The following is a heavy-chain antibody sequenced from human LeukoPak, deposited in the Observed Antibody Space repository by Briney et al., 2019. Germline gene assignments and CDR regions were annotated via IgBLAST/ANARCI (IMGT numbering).Heavy chain of an antibody. CDR3: ARIDIVVVPAAYQNDY. J-gene: IGHJ4*02. V-gene: IGHV1-2*06. D-gene: IGHD2-2*01. CDR1: GYTFTGYY. Sequence: ASVKVSCKASGYTFTGYYMHWVRQAPGQGLEWMGRINPNSGGTNYEQKFQGRVTMTRDTSISTAYMELSRLRSDDTAVYYCARIDIVVVPAAYQNDYWGQGTLVTVSS. CDR2: INPNSGGT.